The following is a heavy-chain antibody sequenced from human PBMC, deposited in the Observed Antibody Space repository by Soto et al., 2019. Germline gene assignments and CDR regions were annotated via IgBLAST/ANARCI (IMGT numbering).Heavy chain of an antibody. J-gene: IGHJ4*02. V-gene: IGHV1-69*01. Sequence: QVQLVQSGAEVKKPGSSVKVSCKASGGTFSSYAISWVRQAPGPGLEWMGGIIPIFGTANYAQKFQGRVTITADESTSTPYLELSSVRSEDTAVYYCARREGLLGYCSGGSCYSRFDYWGQGTLVTVSS. CDR2: IIPIFGTA. CDR3: ARREGLLGYCSGGSCYSRFDY. CDR1: GGTFSSYA. D-gene: IGHD2-15*01.